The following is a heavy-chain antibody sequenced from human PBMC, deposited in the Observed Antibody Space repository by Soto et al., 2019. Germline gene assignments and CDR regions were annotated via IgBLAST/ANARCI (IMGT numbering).Heavy chain of an antibody. D-gene: IGHD3-9*01. CDR2: IDNSGST. CDR3: ARHSHVLRYFDRVDAVDI. CDR1: GGSISISTYY. J-gene: IGHJ3*02. Sequence: SETLSLTCTVSGGSISISTYYWGWIRQTPGKGLEWIGSIDNSGSTFYNPSFKSRITISVDTSKNQFSLKLRSVIAADTAVYYCARHSHVLRYFDRVDAVDIWGQGTMVTVSS. V-gene: IGHV4-39*01.